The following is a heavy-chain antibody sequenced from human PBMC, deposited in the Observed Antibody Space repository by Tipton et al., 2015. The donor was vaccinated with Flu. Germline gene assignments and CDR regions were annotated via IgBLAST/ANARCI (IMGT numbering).Heavy chain of an antibody. Sequence: TLPLTCTISGDSISGDYYWGWIRQPAGKGLEWIGRIYMGGRTNYNPSLKSRVTMSLDLFKNQISLRLSSVTAADTAVYYCARERRGGWPFYDAFDFWGQGTTVTVSS. CDR1: GDSISGDYY. D-gene: IGHD6-19*01. J-gene: IGHJ3*01. CDR3: ARERRGGWPFYDAFDF. CDR2: IYMGGRT. V-gene: IGHV4-4*07.